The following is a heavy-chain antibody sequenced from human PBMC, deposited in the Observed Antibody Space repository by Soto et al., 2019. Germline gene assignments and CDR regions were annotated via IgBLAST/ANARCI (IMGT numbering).Heavy chain of an antibody. CDR1: GGPISSSSYY. CDR3: ARLVRGFCSGGSCYPDY. Sequence: QLQLQESGPGLVKPSEPLSLTCTVSGGPISSSSYYWGWIRQPPGKGLEWIGSIYYSGSTYYNPSLKSRVTISVDTSKNQFSLKLSSVTAADTAVYYCARLVRGFCSGGSCYPDYWGQGTLVTVSS. V-gene: IGHV4-39*01. D-gene: IGHD2-15*01. J-gene: IGHJ4*02. CDR2: IYYSGST.